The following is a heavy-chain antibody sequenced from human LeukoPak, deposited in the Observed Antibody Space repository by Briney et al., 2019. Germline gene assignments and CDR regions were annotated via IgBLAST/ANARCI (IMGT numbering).Heavy chain of an antibody. CDR2: INAGNGNT. CDR1: GYTFTSYA. V-gene: IGHV1-3*01. D-gene: IGHD3-10*01. J-gene: IGHJ6*03. Sequence: ASVKVSCKASGYTFTSYAMHWVRQAPGQRLEWMGWINAGNGNTKYSQEFQGRVTITRDTSASTAYMELSRLRSDDTAVYYCARVGDSMVRGVSELGRYYYMDVWGKGTTVTISS. CDR3: ARVGDSMVRGVSELGRYYYMDV.